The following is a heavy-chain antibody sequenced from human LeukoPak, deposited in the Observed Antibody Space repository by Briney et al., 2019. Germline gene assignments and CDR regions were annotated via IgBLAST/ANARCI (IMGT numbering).Heavy chain of an antibody. V-gene: IGHV4-39*01. CDR2: IYYSGST. D-gene: IGHD2-2*01. J-gene: IGHJ4*02. Sequence: SETLSLTCTVSGVSISSSTYYWGWIRQPPGKGLEWIGSIYYSGSTFYNPSLKSRVTISVDTSKNQFSLKLSSVTAADTAVYYCARLRYCSSATCYYFDSWGQGTLVTVSS. CDR3: ARLRYCSSATCYYFDS. CDR1: GVSISSSTYY.